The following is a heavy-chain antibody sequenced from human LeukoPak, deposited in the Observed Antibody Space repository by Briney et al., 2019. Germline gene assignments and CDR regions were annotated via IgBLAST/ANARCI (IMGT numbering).Heavy chain of an antibody. CDR3: ARVFYDSGGYYYDY. CDR2: ISSNGGST. V-gene: IGHV3-64*01. CDR1: GLTFSSYA. D-gene: IGHD3-22*01. J-gene: IGHJ4*02. Sequence: GGSLRLSCAASGLTFSSYAMHWVRQAPGEGLEYVSAISSNGGSTYYANSVKGRFTISRDNSKNTLYLQMDSLRAEDMALYYCARVFYDSGGYYYDYWGQGTLVTVSS.